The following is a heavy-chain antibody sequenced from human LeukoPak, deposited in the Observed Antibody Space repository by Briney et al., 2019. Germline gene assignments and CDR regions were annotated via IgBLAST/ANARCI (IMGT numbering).Heavy chain of an antibody. CDR3: ARDRGRVNWFDP. J-gene: IGHJ5*02. Sequence: PSGTLSLTCAVSGGSISSSNWWSWVRLPPGKGLEWIGEIYHSGSTNFNPSLKSRVTISVDKSKNQFSLKLSSVTAADTAVYYCARDRGRVNWFDPWGQGTLVTVSS. CDR1: GGSISSSNW. V-gene: IGHV4-4*02. CDR2: IYHSGST.